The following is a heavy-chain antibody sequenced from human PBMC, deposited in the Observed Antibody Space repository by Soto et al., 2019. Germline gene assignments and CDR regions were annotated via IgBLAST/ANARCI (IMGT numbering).Heavy chain of an antibody. Sequence: SPTLSLPCAISGDSVSSNSAAWNWIRQSPSRGLEWLGRTYYRSKWYNDYAVSVKSRITINPGTSKNQFSLQLNSVTPEDTAVYYCARDQAPGSGWYYYYYGMDVWGQGTTVTVSS. J-gene: IGHJ6*02. CDR3: ARDQAPGSGWYYYYYGMDV. CDR2: TYYRSKWYN. D-gene: IGHD6-19*01. CDR1: GDSVSSNSAA. V-gene: IGHV6-1*01.